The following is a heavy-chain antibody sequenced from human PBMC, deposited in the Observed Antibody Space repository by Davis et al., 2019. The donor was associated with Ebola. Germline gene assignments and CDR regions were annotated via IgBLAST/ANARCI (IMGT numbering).Heavy chain of an antibody. CDR2: ISGSGGST. CDR1: GFTFSSYA. D-gene: IGHD5-18*01. CDR3: AKMGTMVTSWFDP. J-gene: IGHJ5*02. V-gene: IGHV3-23*01. Sequence: GGSLRLSCAASGFTFSSYAMRWVRQAQAKGLAWVSVISGSGGSTYYADSVKGRFTISRDNSKNTLYLQMNSLRAEDTAVYYRAKMGTMVTSWFDPWGQGTLVTVSS.